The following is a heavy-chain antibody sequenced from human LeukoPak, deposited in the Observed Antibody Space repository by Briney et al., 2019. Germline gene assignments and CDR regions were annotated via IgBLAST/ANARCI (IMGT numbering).Heavy chain of an antibody. CDR1: GGSISSGDYY. Sequence: PSETLSLTCTVSGGSISSGDYYWSWIRQPPGKGLEWIGYIYYGGTTFYTPSLRSQIAILADTSKNQFSLTLFSVTAADTAVYYCARSELLKSWYFDYWGQGTLVTVSS. CDR3: ARSELLKSWYFDY. J-gene: IGHJ4*02. CDR2: IYYGGTT. D-gene: IGHD1-14*01. V-gene: IGHV4-30-4*08.